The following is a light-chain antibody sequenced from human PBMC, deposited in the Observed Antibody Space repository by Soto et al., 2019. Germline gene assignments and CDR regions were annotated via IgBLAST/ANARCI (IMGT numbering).Light chain of an antibody. CDR1: SSNIGNNY. Sequence: QSVLTQPPSVSAAPGQKVTISCSGGSSNIGNNYVSWYQQVAGTAPKLLIFDNNKRPSGIPDRFSGSKSGTSATLGIPGLQTGDAADYYCATWDSSLSAWLFGGGTQLTVL. J-gene: IGLJ3*02. V-gene: IGLV1-51*01. CDR3: ATWDSSLSAWL. CDR2: DNN.